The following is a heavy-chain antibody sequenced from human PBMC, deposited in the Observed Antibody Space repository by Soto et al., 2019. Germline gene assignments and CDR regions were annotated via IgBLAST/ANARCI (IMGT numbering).Heavy chain of an antibody. V-gene: IGHV1-2*04. CDR1: GYTFTGYY. CDR2: INPNSGGT. Sequence: QVQLVQSGAEVKKPGASVKVSCKASGYTFTGYYMHWVRQAPGQGLEWMGWINPNSGGTNYAQKFQGWVTMTRDTSISTAYMELSRRRSDDTAVYYCARGGGSGSSLGLSFYYYYGMDVWGQGTTVTVSS. J-gene: IGHJ6*02. CDR3: ARGGGSGSSLGLSFYYYYGMDV. D-gene: IGHD3-10*01.